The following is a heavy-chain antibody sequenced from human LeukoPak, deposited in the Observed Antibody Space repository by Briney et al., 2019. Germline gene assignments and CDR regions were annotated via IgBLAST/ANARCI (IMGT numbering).Heavy chain of an antibody. V-gene: IGHV4-39*07. D-gene: IGHD6-13*01. CDR1: GGSISSSSYY. J-gene: IGHJ4*02. CDR2: IYYSGST. Sequence: SETQSLTCTVSGGSISSSSYYWGWIRQPPGKGLEWIGSIYYSGSTFYNPSLKSRVTISVDTSKNQFSLRLSSVTAADTAVYYCARTPWGSSWKFDYWGQGTLVTVSS. CDR3: ARTPWGSSWKFDY.